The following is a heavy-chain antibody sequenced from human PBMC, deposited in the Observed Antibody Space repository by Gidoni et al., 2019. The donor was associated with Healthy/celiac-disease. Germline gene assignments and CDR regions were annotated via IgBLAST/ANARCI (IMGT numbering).Heavy chain of an antibody. J-gene: IGHJ6*03. Sequence: QVQLVQSGAEGKQPGASVKISGKASGYNVTRYDINWLRQATGQGLEWMGWMNPNSGNTGYAQKFKGRVTMTRNTSISTAYMELSSLRSEDTAVYYWARVLEPNYYYYYMDVWGKGTTVTVSS. V-gene: IGHV1-8*01. CDR1: GYNVTRYD. CDR3: ARVLEPNYYYYYMDV. CDR2: MNPNSGNT. D-gene: IGHD1-1*01.